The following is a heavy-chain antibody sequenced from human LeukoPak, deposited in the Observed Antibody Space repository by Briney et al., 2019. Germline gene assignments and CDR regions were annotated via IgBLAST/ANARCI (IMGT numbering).Heavy chain of an antibody. J-gene: IGHJ6*02. V-gene: IGHV4-59*08. D-gene: IGHD4-17*01. Sequence: SETLSLTCTVSGGSISSYYWSWTRQPPGKGLEWIGYIYYSGSTNYNPSLKSRVTISVDTSKNQFSLKLSSVTAADTAVYYCARQYGDFPYYYYYGMDVWGQGTTVTVSS. CDR1: GGSISSYY. CDR3: ARQYGDFPYYYYYGMDV. CDR2: IYYSGST.